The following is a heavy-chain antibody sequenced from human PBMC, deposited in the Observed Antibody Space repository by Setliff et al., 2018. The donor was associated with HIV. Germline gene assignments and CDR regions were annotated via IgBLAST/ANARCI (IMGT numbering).Heavy chain of an antibody. CDR1: GLTVATYP. D-gene: IGHD1-26*01. Sequence: PGGSLRLSCAASGLTVATYPLSWVRQAPGKGLEWVSSIDPSSSYIYYADSVKGRFTISRDNGKNSVYLQMDSLRAEDTAMYYCTRLVGGDGGSSCFDFWGQGTLVTVSS. J-gene: IGHJ4*02. V-gene: IGHV3-21*01. CDR3: TRLVGGDGGSSCFDF. CDR2: IDPSSSYI.